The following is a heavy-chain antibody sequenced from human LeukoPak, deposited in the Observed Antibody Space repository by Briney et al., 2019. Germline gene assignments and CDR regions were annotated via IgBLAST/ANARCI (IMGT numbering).Heavy chain of an antibody. Sequence: PSETLSLTCTVSGGSISSYYWSWIRQPPGKGLKWIGYIYYSGSTNYNPSLKSRVTISVDTSKNQFSLKLSSVTAADTAVYYCARLRVTAIPGWFDPWGQGTLVTVSS. CDR1: GGSISSYY. D-gene: IGHD2-21*02. CDR2: IYYSGST. CDR3: ARLRVTAIPGWFDP. V-gene: IGHV4-59*08. J-gene: IGHJ5*02.